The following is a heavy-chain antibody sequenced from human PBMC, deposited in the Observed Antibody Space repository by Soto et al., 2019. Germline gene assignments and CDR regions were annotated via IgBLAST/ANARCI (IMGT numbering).Heavy chain of an antibody. V-gene: IGHV3-23*01. CDR2: ISYSGSNT. D-gene: IGHD3-3*01. CDR3: AKRFTLFGEVKLSPDFHY. CDR1: GFTFSSHA. Sequence: EVQLLESGGGLVQPEGSLRLSCAASGFTFSSHAMSWVRQAPGKGLEWVSAISYSGSNTYYTDSVKGRFTISRDNSKNTLYLQMNSLRVEDTAIYYCAKRFTLFGEVKLSPDFHYWGQGTLVTVSS. J-gene: IGHJ4*02.